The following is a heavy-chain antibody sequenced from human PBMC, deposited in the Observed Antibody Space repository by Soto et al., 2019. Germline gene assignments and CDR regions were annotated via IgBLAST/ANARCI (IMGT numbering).Heavy chain of an antibody. CDR3: ARVWDYDSSGYYSPSDY. Sequence: QVQLVQSGAEVKKAGASVKVSCKASGYTFTSYGISWVRQAPGQGLEWMGWISAYNGNTNYAQKLQGRVTMTTDTSTSTAYMELRSLRSDDTAVYYCARVWDYDSSGYYSPSDYWGQGTLVTVSS. J-gene: IGHJ4*02. CDR2: ISAYNGNT. V-gene: IGHV1-18*01. CDR1: GYTFTSYG. D-gene: IGHD3-22*01.